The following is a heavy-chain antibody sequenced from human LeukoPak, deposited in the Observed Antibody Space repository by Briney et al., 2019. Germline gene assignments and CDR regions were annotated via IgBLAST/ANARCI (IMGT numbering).Heavy chain of an antibody. V-gene: IGHV3-33*01. CDR3: ARDISYGTLGVFDY. Sequence: GGSLRLSCAASGFTFSSYGMHWVRQAPGKGLGWVAVIWYDGSNKYCVDSVKGRFTISRDNSKNTLYLEMNSLRAEDTAVYYCARDISYGTLGVFDYWGQGTLVTVSS. J-gene: IGHJ4*02. CDR1: GFTFSSYG. CDR2: IWYDGSNK. D-gene: IGHD3-16*01.